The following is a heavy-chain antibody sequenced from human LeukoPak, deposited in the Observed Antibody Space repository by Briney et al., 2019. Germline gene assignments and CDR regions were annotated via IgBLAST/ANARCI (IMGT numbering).Heavy chain of an antibody. J-gene: IGHJ5*02. CDR1: GGTFSSYA. D-gene: IGHD2-8*01. Sequence: SVTVSCKASGGTFSSYAISWVGQAPGQELEWMGGIIPIFGTANYAQNFQGRVTITADESTSTAYLELSILRSEDTAVYYCARVGGYCTNGVVLCRPTAENDWFDPWGQGTLVTVSS. CDR2: IIPIFGTA. V-gene: IGHV1-69*01. CDR3: ARVGGYCTNGVVLCRPTAENDWFDP.